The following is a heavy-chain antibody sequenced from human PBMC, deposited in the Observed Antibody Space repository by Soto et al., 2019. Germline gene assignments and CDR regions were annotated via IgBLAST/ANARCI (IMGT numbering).Heavy chain of an antibody. CDR3: ARVKVGEVPNFDY. V-gene: IGHV4-59*01. CDR2: IYYSGST. D-gene: IGHD2-2*01. J-gene: IGHJ4*02. CDR1: GGSISSYY. Sequence: SETLSLTCTVSGGSISSYYWSWIRQPPGKGLEWIGYIYYSGSTNYNPSLTRRVTISVDTSKNQFSLKLSSVTAADTAVYYCARVKVGEVPNFDYWGQGTLVTVSS.